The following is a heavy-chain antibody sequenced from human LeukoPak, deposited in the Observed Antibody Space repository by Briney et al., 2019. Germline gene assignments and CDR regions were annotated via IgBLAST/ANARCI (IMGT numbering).Heavy chain of an antibody. V-gene: IGHV1-18*01. Sequence: ASVKVSCKASGYTFTSYGISWVRQAPGQGLEWMGWISAYNGNTNYAQKLQGRVTMTTDTSTSTAYMELRSLRSDDTAVYYCALAYCGGGSCYPHYFDYWGQGTLVTVSS. CDR2: ISAYNGNT. J-gene: IGHJ4*02. CDR3: ALAYCGGGSCYPHYFDY. D-gene: IGHD2-15*01. CDR1: GYTFTSYG.